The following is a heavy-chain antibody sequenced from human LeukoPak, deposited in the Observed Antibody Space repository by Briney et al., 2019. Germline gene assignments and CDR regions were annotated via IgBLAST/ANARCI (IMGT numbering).Heavy chain of an antibody. J-gene: IGHJ4*02. D-gene: IGHD6-25*01. CDR1: GFTFRNSD. CDR2: ISGSGGST. V-gene: IGHV3-23*01. CDR3: AKARLPQYYFDY. Sequence: GGSLGLSCAASGFTFRNSDMHWVRQAPGKGLEWVSAISGSGGSTYYADSVKGRFTISRDNSKNTLYLQMNSLRAEDTAVYYCAKARLPQYYFDYWGQGTLVTVSS.